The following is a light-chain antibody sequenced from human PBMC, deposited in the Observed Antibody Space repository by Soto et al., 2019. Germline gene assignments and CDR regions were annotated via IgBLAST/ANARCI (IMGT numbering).Light chain of an antibody. V-gene: IGKV3-15*01. CDR2: GAS. J-gene: IGKJ4*01. CDR1: QSVKTN. CDR3: QQYVNLLVT. Sequence: EIVMTQSPATLSVSPGERVTLSCRASQSVKTNLAWYQQRPGQAPRLLVYGASTRAPGIPARFYGSGFGTDFTLTIRSLQSEDFAVYYCQQYVNLLVTFGGGTKVE.